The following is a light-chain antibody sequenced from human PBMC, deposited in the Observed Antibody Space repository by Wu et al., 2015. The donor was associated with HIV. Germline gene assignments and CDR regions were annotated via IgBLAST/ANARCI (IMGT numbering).Light chain of an antibody. J-gene: IGKJ3*01. CDR1: QSISSH. V-gene: IGKV1-39*01. CDR2: AAS. CDR3: QQSYSTPFT. Sequence: DIQMTQSPSSLSASVGDRVIITCRASQSISSHLNWYQQKPGKAPKLLIYAASSMPSGVPSRFSGSGSGTDFTLTISSLQPEDFATYYCQQSYSTPFTFGPGTKVXIK.